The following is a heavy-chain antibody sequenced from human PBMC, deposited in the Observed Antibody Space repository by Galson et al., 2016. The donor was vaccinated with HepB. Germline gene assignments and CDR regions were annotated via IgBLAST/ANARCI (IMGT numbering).Heavy chain of an antibody. V-gene: IGHV2-26*01. D-gene: IGHD3-10*01. J-gene: IGHJ2*01. Sequence: PALVKPTQTLTLTCTVSGFSLTNPRMGVTWIRQSPGKAQEWLAHVFWNDEKSFTTSLKTRLTISRDPSKRQVVLTMANMDPLDSATYYCARAEFFFGHWFFDVWGRGTLVTVSS. CDR2: VFWNDEK. CDR1: GFSLTNPRMG. CDR3: ARAEFFFGHWFFDV.